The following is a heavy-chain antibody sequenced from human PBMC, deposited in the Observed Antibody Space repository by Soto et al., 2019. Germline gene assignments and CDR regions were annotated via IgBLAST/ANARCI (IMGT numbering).Heavy chain of an antibody. CDR1: GYTFPSYA. V-gene: IGHV1-3*01. CDR3: ARGSGPMIEWH. D-gene: IGHD3-22*01. Sequence: ASVKVSCKASGYTFPSYAMHWVRQAPGQRLEWMGWINAGNGNTKYSQKFQGRVTITRDTSASTAYMELSSLRSEDTAVYYCARGSGPMIEWHWGQGTLVTVSS. CDR2: INAGNGNT. J-gene: IGHJ4*02.